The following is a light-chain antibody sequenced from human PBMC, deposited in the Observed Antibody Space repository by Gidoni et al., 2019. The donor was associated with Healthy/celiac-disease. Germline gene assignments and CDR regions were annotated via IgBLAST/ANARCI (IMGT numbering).Light chain of an antibody. CDR1: QSVSSY. CDR3: QQRSNWPLT. J-gene: IGKJ4*01. CDR2: DAS. Sequence: EIVLTQSPATLSLSPGERATISCRASQSVSSYLAWYQQKPGKAPMLLIYDASNRATGIPARCSGSGSGTFFTLTISSLEPDDFAVYYCQQRSNWPLTFGGGTKVEIK. V-gene: IGKV3-11*01.